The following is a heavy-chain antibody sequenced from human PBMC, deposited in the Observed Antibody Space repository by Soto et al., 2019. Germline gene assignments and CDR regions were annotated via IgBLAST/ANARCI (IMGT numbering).Heavy chain of an antibody. CDR2: IDYDGSER. CDR3: ARASAPAAAGYPWRY. V-gene: IGHV3-7*01. CDR1: GFTFSTYW. D-gene: IGHD6-13*01. Sequence: GGSLRLSCAASGFTFSTYWMTWVRQGPGKGLEWVAVIDYDGSERQYVDSVKGRFTISRDNSKNTLYLQMNSLRAEDTAVYYCARASAPAAAGYPWRYWGQGTLVTVSS. J-gene: IGHJ4*02.